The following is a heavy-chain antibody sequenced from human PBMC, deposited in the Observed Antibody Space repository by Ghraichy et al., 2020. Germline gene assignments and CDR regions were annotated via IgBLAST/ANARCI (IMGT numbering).Heavy chain of an antibody. CDR1: GGSIINNNYY. V-gene: IGHV4-39*02. CDR3: AKDSSGYRYYFDS. CDR2: MYYSGST. D-gene: IGHD3-22*01. J-gene: IGHJ4*02. Sequence: SETLSLTCTVSGGSIINNNYYWGWIHQPPGKGLEWIGSMYYSGSTYYNPSLKSRVTLSVDTSKNKVSLKLISVTAADTAVYYCAKDSSGYRYYFDSWGQGTLVTVSS.